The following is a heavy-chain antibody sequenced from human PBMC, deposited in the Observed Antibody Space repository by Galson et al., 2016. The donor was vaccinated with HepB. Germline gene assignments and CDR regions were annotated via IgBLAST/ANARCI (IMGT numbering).Heavy chain of an antibody. CDR2: IYKDGTT. CDR3: VREAYYYDASGDYYRYYYYGMDV. J-gene: IGHJ6*02. CDR1: GFTVSDSY. D-gene: IGHD3-22*01. V-gene: IGHV3-53*01. Sequence: SLRLSCAASGFTVSDSYMRWVRQAPGKGLEWVSVIYKDGTTYYADSMEGRFTISRDNSKNTLYLQMTSLRAEDTAVYYCVREAYYYDASGDYYRYYYYGMDVWGQGTTVTVSS.